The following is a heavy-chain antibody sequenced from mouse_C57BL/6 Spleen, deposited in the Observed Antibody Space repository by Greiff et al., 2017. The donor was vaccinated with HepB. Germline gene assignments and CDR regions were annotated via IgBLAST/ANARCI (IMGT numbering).Heavy chain of an antibody. CDR3: AKISDYYGSHYDAMDY. J-gene: IGHJ4*01. D-gene: IGHD1-1*01. Sequence: LVESGTELVKPGASVKLSCKASGYTFTSYWMHWVKQRPGQGLEWIGNINPSNGGTNYNEKFKSKATLTVDKSSSTAYMQLSSLTSEDSAVYYCAKISDYYGSHYDAMDYWGQGTSVTVSS. CDR2: INPSNGGT. CDR1: GYTFTSYW. V-gene: IGHV1-53*01.